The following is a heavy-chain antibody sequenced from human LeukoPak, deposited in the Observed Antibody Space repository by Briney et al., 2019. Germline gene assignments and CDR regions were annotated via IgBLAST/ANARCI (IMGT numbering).Heavy chain of an antibody. V-gene: IGHV3-21*01. J-gene: IGHJ4*02. CDR3: ARELMTTGFDY. D-gene: IGHD4-17*01. CDR1: GLTLNRFD. Sequence: WGSLRLSCEASGLTLNRFDVSWVRQAPGKGLEWVSSISSSSSYIYYADSVKGRFTISRDNAKNSLYLQMNSLRAEDTAVYYCARELMTTGFDYWGQGTLVTVSS. CDR2: ISSSSSYI.